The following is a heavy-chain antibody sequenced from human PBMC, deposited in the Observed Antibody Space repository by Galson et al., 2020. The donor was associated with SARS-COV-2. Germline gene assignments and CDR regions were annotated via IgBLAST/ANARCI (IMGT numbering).Heavy chain of an antibody. J-gene: IGHJ4*02. CDR2: MTYTGSA. CDR3: ARHKKLGSNWYYFDD. CDR1: SGLIISTTYY. Sequence: SETLSLTCTVSSGLIISTTYYWGWIRQPPGKGLEWIGSMTYTGSATYNPSLKNRVTISVDTSNNQFSLRLSSVTAADTAVYYCARHKKLGSNWYYFDDWGQGTLVTVSS. D-gene: IGHD4-4*01. V-gene: IGHV4-39*01.